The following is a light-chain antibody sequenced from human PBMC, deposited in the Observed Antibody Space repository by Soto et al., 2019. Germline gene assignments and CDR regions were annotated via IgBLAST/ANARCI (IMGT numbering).Light chain of an antibody. J-gene: IGKJ1*01. CDR3: QNYNGAPWT. V-gene: IGKV1-27*01. CDR2: AAS. Sequence: DIQMTQSPSSLSASVGDRVSITCRASQGITTYLAWYQQKAGKAPQLLIYAASTLQSGVPSRFSGSGSGTAFSLTISSLQPEDVASYYCQNYNGAPWTFGQGNKVEI. CDR1: QGITTY.